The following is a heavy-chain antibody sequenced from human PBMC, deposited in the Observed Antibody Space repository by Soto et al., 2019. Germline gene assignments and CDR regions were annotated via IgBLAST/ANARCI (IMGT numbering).Heavy chain of an antibody. D-gene: IGHD6-13*01. V-gene: IGHV3-30*18. CDR3: AKDLSSSWYLAYYYYYGMDV. J-gene: IGHJ6*02. Sequence: QPGGSLRLSCAASGFTFSSYGMHWVRQAPGKGLEWVAVISYDGSNKYYADSVKGRFTISRDNSKNTLYLQMNSLRAEDTAVYYSAKDLSSSWYLAYYYYYGMDVWGQGTTVTVAS. CDR2: ISYDGSNK. CDR1: GFTFSSYG.